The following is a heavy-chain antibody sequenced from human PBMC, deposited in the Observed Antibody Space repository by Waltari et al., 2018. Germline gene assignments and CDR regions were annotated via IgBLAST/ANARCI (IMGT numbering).Heavy chain of an antibody. Sequence: EVQLVESGGGLVKPGGSLRLSCAASGFTFSSYSMNWVRQAPGKGLEWVSSISSSGSFVYYADSVKVRFTISRDNAKSSLYLQMNSLRVEDTAEYYCARDGRCGGTNCYDFWGQGTLVTVSS. J-gene: IGHJ4*02. D-gene: IGHD2-21*01. CDR2: ISSSGSFV. V-gene: IGHV3-21*01. CDR3: ARDGRCGGTNCYDF. CDR1: GFTFSSYS.